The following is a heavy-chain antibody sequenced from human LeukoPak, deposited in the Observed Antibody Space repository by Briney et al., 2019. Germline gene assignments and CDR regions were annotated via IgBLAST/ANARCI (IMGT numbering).Heavy chain of an antibody. J-gene: IGHJ4*02. D-gene: IGHD6-13*01. CDR3: AGHKLGISWGYHFDY. CDR1: GDSITGFY. CDR2: IYTSTGST. V-gene: IGHV4-4*09. Sequence: SETLSLTCSVSGDSITGFYWSWIRQPPGRGLEWIGYIYTSTGSTNYSPSLKSRLSTSIDTSKNQLFLKLSSVTAADTAVYYCAGHKLGISWGYHFDYWGQGALVTVSS.